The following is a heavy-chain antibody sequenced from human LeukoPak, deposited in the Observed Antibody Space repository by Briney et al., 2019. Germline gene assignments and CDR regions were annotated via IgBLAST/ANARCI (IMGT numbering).Heavy chain of an antibody. CDR3: ARGVGATNIDFDY. V-gene: IGHV3-74*01. CDR1: GFTFSSYW. J-gene: IGHJ4*02. CDR2: INSDGSST. Sequence: GGSLRLSCAASGFTFSSYWMHWVRQAPGKGLVWVSRINSDGSSTSYADSVKGRFTISRDNAKNTLYLQMNSLRAEDTAVYYCARGVGATNIDFDYWGQGTLVTVSS. D-gene: IGHD1-26*01.